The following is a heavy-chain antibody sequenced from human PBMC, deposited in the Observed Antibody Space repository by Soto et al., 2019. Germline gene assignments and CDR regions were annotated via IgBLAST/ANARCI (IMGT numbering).Heavy chain of an antibody. J-gene: IGHJ4*02. CDR2: IYYSGST. CDR3: ARGLSVTLFDN. V-gene: IGHV4-31*03. Sequence: QVQLQESGPGLVKPSQTLSLTCTVSGGSISTGGYYWTWICQHPGKGLEWIGYIYYSGSTYYNPSLKSRVTISVDTSKNQFSLKLSSVTAAVTAVYYCARGLSVTLFDNWGQGTLVTVSS. CDR1: GGSISTGGYY. D-gene: IGHD4-17*01.